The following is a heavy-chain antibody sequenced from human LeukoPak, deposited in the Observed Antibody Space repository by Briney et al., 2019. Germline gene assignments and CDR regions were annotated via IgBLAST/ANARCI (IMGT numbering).Heavy chain of an antibody. CDR2: ISSSGSTI. J-gene: IGHJ4*02. CDR3: VPLVSSEWPHDY. Sequence: GGPLRLSCAASGFTFRCYEMDWVRQAPGKGLEWVSYISSSGSTIYYADSVKGQFTISRDNAKNSLYLQMNSLRAEDTAVYYCVPLVSSEWPHDYWGQRTLVTVSS. CDR1: GFTFRCYE. V-gene: IGHV3-48*03. D-gene: IGHD3-3*01.